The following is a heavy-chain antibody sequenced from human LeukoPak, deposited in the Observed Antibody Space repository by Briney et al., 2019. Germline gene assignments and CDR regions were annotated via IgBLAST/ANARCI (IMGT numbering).Heavy chain of an antibody. D-gene: IGHD3-22*01. J-gene: IGHJ4*02. V-gene: IGHV4-30-4*01. Sequence: PSETLSLTCTVSGVSISSGDYYWSWIRQPPGKGLEWIGYIYHSGSTYFNPSLKSRVTISVETSKNQFSLKLSSVTAADTAVYYCARGPDSSGSYYFDFWGQGTLATVSS. CDR2: IYHSGST. CDR1: GVSISSGDYY. CDR3: ARGPDSSGSYYFDF.